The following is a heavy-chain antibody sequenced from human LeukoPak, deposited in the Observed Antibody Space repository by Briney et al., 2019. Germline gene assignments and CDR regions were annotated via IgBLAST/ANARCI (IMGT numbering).Heavy chain of an antibody. CDR1: GGSISSYY. J-gene: IGHJ4*02. V-gene: IGHV4-59*01. CDR2: IYYSGST. Sequence: SETLSLTCTVSGGSISSYYWSWIRQPPGKGLEWIGYIYYSGSTNYNPSLKSRVTISVDTSKNQFSLKLSSVTAADTAVYYCARSGDCSSTSCYVSVLLDYWGQGTLVTVSS. D-gene: IGHD2-2*01. CDR3: ARSGDCSSTSCYVSVLLDY.